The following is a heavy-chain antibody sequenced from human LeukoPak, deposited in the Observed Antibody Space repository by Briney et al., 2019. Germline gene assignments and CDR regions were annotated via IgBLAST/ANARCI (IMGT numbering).Heavy chain of an antibody. CDR3: AKPTGYCSSTSCQGGAFDI. D-gene: IGHD2-2*01. CDR2: IRYDGSNK. J-gene: IGHJ3*02. Sequence: GGSLRLSCAASGFTFSSYGMHWVRQAPGKGLEWVAFIRYDGSNKYYADSVKGRFTISRDNSKNTLYLQMNSLRAEDTAVYYCAKPTGYCSSTSCQGGAFDIWGQGTMVTVSS. V-gene: IGHV3-30*02. CDR1: GFTFSSYG.